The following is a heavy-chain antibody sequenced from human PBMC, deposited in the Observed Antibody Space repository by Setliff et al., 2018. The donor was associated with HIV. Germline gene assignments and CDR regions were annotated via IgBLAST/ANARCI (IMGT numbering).Heavy chain of an antibody. CDR3: ARHWSGGLGY. Sequence: PSETLSLTCTVSGGSITNFYWSWIRQPPGKGLEWIGYIYNPGSTNFNPSLKSRVSMSVDMSKNQFSLKLSSVTAADTAEYYCARHWSGGLGYWGQGTLVTVSS. CDR2: IYNPGST. V-gene: IGHV4-59*08. CDR1: GGSITNFY. J-gene: IGHJ4*02. D-gene: IGHD3-3*01.